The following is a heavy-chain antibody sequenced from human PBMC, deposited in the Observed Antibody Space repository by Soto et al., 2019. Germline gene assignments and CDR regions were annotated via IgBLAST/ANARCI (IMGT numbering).Heavy chain of an antibody. CDR3: AKDYGDRLRYFDL. CDR1: GFTFSSYG. V-gene: IGHV3-30*18. J-gene: IGHJ2*01. CDR2: ISYDGRNK. Sequence: QVQLVESGGGVVQPGRSLRLSCAASGFTFSSYGMHWVRQAPGKGLEWVAVISYDGRNKYYADSVKGRFTISRDNSRNTLCLQMNSLRAEDTAVYYCAKDYGDRLRYFDLWGRGTLVTVAS. D-gene: IGHD3-10*01.